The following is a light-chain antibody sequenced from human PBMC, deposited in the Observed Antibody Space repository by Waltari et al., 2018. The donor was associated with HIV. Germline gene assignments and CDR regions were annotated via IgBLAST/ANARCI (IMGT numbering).Light chain of an antibody. V-gene: IGKV3-20*01. Sequence: ENVLTQSPGTLSLSTGDRATLSCRASQSVRSNYLTWYQQKPVQAPRLLIYGACSRPTDIPDRCSGSGSGTHFTHTITRLEPEDFAVYYCQQYGSAYTFGRGPSWRSN. J-gene: IGKJ2*01. CDR3: QQYGSAYT. CDR1: QSVRSNY. CDR2: GAC.